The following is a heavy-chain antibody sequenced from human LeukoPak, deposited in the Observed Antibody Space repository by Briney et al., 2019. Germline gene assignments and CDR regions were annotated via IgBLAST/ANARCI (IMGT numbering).Heavy chain of an antibody. CDR1: GGTFSSYA. J-gene: IGHJ4*02. CDR2: IIPIFGTA. CDR3: AIYSSGTDEGGYFDY. Sequence: SVKVSCKASGGTFSSYAISWVRQAPGQGLEWMGGIIPIFGTANYAQKFQGRVTITTDESTSTAYMELSSLRSEDTAVYYCAIYSSGTDEGGYFDYWGQGTLVTVSS. V-gene: IGHV1-69*05. D-gene: IGHD6-19*01.